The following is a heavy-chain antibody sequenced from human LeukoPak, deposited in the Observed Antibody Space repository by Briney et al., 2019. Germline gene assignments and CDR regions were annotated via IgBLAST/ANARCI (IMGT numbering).Heavy chain of an antibody. Sequence: GGSLRLSCAASGFTFSNYWMNWVRQAPGKGPEWVALIRYDGINKYYGDSVKGRFTISRDNSKNMSYLQMNSLRAEDTAVYYCVKTGSGWYGDYWGQGARVTVSS. CDR2: IRYDGINK. CDR1: GFTFSNYW. V-gene: IGHV3-30*02. D-gene: IGHD6-13*01. CDR3: VKTGSGWYGDY. J-gene: IGHJ4*02.